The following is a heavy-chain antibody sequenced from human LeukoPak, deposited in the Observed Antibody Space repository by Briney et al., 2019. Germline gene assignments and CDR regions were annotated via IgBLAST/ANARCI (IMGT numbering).Heavy chain of an antibody. J-gene: IGHJ6*02. V-gene: IGHV4-34*01. CDR2: INHSGST. Sequence: SSETHSHTCAVYGGSFSGYYWSWIRQPPGKGLEWIGEINHSGSTNYNPSLKSRVTISVDTSKNQFSLKLSSVTAADTAVYYCARGDPIVVPAAIWGYYYYYGMDVWGQGTMVTVSS. CDR3: ARGDPIVVPAAIWGYYYYYGMDV. CDR1: GGSFSGYY. D-gene: IGHD2-2*02.